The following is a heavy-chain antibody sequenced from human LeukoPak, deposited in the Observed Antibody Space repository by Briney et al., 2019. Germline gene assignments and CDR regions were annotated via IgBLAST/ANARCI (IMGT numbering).Heavy chain of an antibody. J-gene: IGHJ4*02. CDR3: VKDRGLGLWFGECYFDY. D-gene: IGHD3-10*01. CDR1: GFTFSHYP. Sequence: LRLSCSAPGFTFSHYPMHWVRQAPAKGLEYVSAISSNGGRKYYAESVKGRFTISKDNSKNTLYLQMSGLRAEDTAVYYCVKDRGLGLWFGECYFDYWGQGTLVTVSS. V-gene: IGHV3-64D*09. CDR2: ISSNGGRK.